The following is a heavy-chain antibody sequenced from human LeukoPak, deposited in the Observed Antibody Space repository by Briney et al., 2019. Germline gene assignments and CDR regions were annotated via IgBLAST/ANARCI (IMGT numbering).Heavy chain of an antibody. V-gene: IGHV4-34*01. Sequence: SETLSLTCAVYVGSFSGYYWSWIPQPPGKGVECIGEINHSGGTNYNPSLKSRVTISVDTSKNQFSLKLSSVTAADTAVYYCASAMIGVPDDAFDIWGQGTMVTVSS. CDR1: VGSFSGYY. D-gene: IGHD3-22*01. J-gene: IGHJ3*02. CDR2: INHSGGT. CDR3: ASAMIGVPDDAFDI.